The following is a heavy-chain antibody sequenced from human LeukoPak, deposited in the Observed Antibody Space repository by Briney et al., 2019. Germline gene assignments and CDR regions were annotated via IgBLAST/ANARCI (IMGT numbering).Heavy chain of an antibody. CDR1: GYSISSGYY. CDR3: ARHPGYCSSTSCSPWFDP. J-gene: IGHJ5*02. D-gene: IGHD2-2*01. CDR2: IYHSGST. V-gene: IGHV4-38-2*01. Sequence: PSETLSLTCAVSGYSISSGYYWGWIRQPPGKGLEWIGRIYHSGSTYYNPSLKSRVTITVDTSKNQFSLKLSSVTAADTAVYYCARHPGYCSSTSCSPWFDPWGQGTLVTVSS.